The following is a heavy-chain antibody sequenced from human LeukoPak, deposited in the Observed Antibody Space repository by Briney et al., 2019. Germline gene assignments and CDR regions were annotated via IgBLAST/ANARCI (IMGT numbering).Heavy chain of an antibody. CDR2: IYYSGST. V-gene: IGHV4-30-4*08. Sequence: SETLSLTCTVSGGSISSGGYYWSWIRQPPGKGLEWIGYIYYSGSTYYNPSLESRVTISVDTSKNQFSLKLSSVTAADTAVYYCARWVIGGLFDYWGQGTLVTVSS. CDR3: ARWVIGGLFDY. CDR1: GGSISSGGYY. J-gene: IGHJ4*02. D-gene: IGHD1-26*01.